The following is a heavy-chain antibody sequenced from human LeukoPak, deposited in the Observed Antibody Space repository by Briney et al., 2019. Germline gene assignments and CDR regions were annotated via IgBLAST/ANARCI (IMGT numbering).Heavy chain of an antibody. CDR2: ISPDGSWK. J-gene: IGHJ4*02. D-gene: IGHD3-22*01. CDR1: GGTFRLHT. CDR3: SSAPYYDSGAYYEV. Sequence: SLRLSHAASGGTFRLHTIHWVRQAPGKPREGAALISPDGSWKFYADSVTPRHTIPRNNSQDTVYLHLNTLRADDTAVDYCSSAPYYDSGAYYEVWGQGALVTVSS. V-gene: IGHV3-30*04.